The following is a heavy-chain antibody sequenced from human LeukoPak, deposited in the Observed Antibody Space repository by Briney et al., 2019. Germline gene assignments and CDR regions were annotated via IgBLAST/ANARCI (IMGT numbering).Heavy chain of an antibody. D-gene: IGHD3-10*01. CDR2: IYYSGIT. V-gene: IGHV4-59*08. J-gene: IGHJ4*02. Sequence: SETLSLTCTVSGDSISRYYWSWIRQSPGKGLEWIGYIYYSGITNYNPSLKTRVTILVDTSKNQFSLKLSSVTAADTAVYYCARWGSNMAREKGDHWGQGTLVTVSS. CDR1: GDSISRYY. CDR3: ARWGSNMAREKGDH.